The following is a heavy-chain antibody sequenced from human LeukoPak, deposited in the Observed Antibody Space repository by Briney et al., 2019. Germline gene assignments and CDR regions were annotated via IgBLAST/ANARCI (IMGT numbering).Heavy chain of an antibody. Sequence: PGGSLRLSCAASGFTFSDYYMSWIRQAPGKGLEWVSYISSSGSTIYYADSVKGRFTISRDNAKNSLYLQMNSLRAEDTAVYYCARGLKHVGLVVAASYMDVWGKGTTVTVSS. D-gene: IGHD2-15*01. CDR3: ARGLKHVGLVVAASYMDV. CDR1: GFTFSDYY. CDR2: ISSSGSTI. V-gene: IGHV3-11*04. J-gene: IGHJ6*03.